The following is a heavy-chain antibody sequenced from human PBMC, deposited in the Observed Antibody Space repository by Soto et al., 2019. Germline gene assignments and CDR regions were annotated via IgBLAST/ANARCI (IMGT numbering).Heavy chain of an antibody. J-gene: IGHJ3*02. CDR2: ISWDGGST. CDR1: GFTFDDYA. Sequence: GGSLRLSCAASGFTFDDYAMHWVRQAPGKGLEWVSLISWDGGSTYYADSVKGRFTISRDNSKNSLYLQMNSLRAEDTALYYCAKGGYCSSTSCYAGDDAFDIWGQGTMVTVSS. D-gene: IGHD2-2*01. V-gene: IGHV3-43D*03. CDR3: AKGGYCSSTSCYAGDDAFDI.